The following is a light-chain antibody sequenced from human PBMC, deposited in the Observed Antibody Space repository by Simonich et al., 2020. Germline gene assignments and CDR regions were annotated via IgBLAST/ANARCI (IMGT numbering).Light chain of an antibody. CDR3: QQLNSYPPYT. CDR1: QGISSY. J-gene: IGKJ2*01. Sequence: IQLTQSPSFLSASVGDRVTITCRASQGISSYLAWYQQKPGKAPKLLIYAASTLQSGVPSRFSCSGSGTEFTLTISSLQPEDFATYYCQQLNSYPPYTFGQGTKLEIK. CDR2: AAS. V-gene: IGKV1-9*01.